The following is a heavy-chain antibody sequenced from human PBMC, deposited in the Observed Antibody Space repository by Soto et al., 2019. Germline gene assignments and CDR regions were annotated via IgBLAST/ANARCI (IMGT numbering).Heavy chain of an antibody. CDR1: GYSFTSYW. J-gene: IGHJ6*02. Sequence: PGESLKISCKGSGYSFTSYWISWVRQMPGKGLEWMGRIDPSDSYTNYSPSFQGHVTISADKSISTAYLQWSSLKASDTAMYYCARYGGGGSCYSPLCAYYYYYGMDVWGQGTTVTVSS. CDR3: ARYGGGGSCYSPLCAYYYYYGMDV. CDR2: IDPSDSYT. D-gene: IGHD2-15*01. V-gene: IGHV5-10-1*01.